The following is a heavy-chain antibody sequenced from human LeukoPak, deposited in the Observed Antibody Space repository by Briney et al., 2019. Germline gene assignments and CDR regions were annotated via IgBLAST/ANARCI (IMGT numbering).Heavy chain of an antibody. J-gene: IGHJ3*02. CDR2: FDPEDGET. V-gene: IGHV1-24*01. Sequence: ASVKVSCKVSGYTLTELSMHGVRQVPGKGLEWMGGFDPEDGETIYAQRFQGRVTMTEDTSTATAYMELSSLRSDDPAVYYCATLQQLWFGDLYRGGAFDIWGQGTLVTVSS. CDR1: GYTLTELS. D-gene: IGHD3-10*01. CDR3: ATLQQLWFGDLYRGGAFDI.